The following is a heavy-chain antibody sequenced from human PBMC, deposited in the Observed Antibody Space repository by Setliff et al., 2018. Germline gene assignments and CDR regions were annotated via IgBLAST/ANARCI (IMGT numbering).Heavy chain of an antibody. CDR1: DGSISNAY. CDR3: ARHGPTRTDSWFDSFDV. Sequence: PSETLSLTCTVSDGSISNAYWSWIRQSPGKGPEWIGYIYDTGSTNSDPSLKSRVTMSVDTSKNQVSLKMTSVTAADTAVYYCARHGPTRTDSWFDSFDVWGQGTKVTVSS. J-gene: IGHJ3*01. D-gene: IGHD3-10*01. CDR2: IYDTGST. V-gene: IGHV4-59*08.